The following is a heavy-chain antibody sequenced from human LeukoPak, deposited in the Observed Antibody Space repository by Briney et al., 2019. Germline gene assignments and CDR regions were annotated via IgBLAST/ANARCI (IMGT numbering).Heavy chain of an antibody. D-gene: IGHD2-15*01. Sequence: GSLRLSCAASGFTFSSYSMNWVRQAPGKGLEWVSSISSSSSYIYYADSVKGRFTISRDNAKNSLYLQMNSLRAEDTAVYYRARDPAGIGYCSGGSCYSEGDYWGQGTLVTVSS. CDR2: ISSSSSYI. CDR3: ARDPAGIGYCSGGSCYSEGDY. J-gene: IGHJ4*02. CDR1: GFTFSSYS. V-gene: IGHV3-21*01.